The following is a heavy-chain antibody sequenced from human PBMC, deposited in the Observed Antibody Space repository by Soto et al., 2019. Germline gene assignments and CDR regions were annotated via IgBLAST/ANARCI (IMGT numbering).Heavy chain of an antibody. CDR2: FDPEDGET. CDR1: GYTLTELS. CDR3: ATGPANLGGSGRNWFDP. D-gene: IGHD3-10*01. Sequence: QVQLVQSGAEVKKPGASVKVSCKVSGYTLTELSMHWVRQAPGKGLEWMGGFDPEDGETIYAQKFQGRVTMTEDTSTDTAYMELSSLRSEDTAVYSCATGPANLGGSGRNWFDPWGQGTLVTVSS. J-gene: IGHJ5*02. V-gene: IGHV1-24*01.